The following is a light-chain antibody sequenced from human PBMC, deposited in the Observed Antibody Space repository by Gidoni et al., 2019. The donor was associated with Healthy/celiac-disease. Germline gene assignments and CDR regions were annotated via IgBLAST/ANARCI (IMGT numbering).Light chain of an antibody. CDR2: EVS. J-gene: IGLJ2*01. CDR1: SSDVGSYNL. CDR3: CSYAGSSTVV. V-gene: IGLV2-23*02. Sequence: SALTQPAPVSGSPGQSITISCTCTSSDVGSYNLVSWYQQHPGKAPKLMIYEVSKRPSGVSNRFSGSKSGNTASLTISGLQAEDEADYYCCSYAGSSTVVFGGGTKLTVL.